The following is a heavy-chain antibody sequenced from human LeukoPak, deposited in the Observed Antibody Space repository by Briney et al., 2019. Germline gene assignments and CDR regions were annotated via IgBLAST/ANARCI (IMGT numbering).Heavy chain of an antibody. CDR1: GFTFNIYW. Sequence: GGSLRLSCAASGFTFNIYWMHWVRQVPGKGLVWVSHINGDGSRTSYADAVRGRFTISRDNAKNTMYLQMKSLRPEDTAVYYCARDVVFGMDVWGQGTTVTVSS. CDR2: INGDGSRT. J-gene: IGHJ6*02. V-gene: IGHV3-74*01. D-gene: IGHD2-15*01. CDR3: ARDVVFGMDV.